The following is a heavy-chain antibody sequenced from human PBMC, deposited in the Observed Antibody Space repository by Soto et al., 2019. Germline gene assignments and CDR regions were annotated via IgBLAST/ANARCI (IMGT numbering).Heavy chain of an antibody. CDR3: ASAGGIYFYGSRSHHYYFDY. Sequence: PSETLCLTCTVSGGSISSGDYYWSWIRQPPGKGLEWIGHIYYSGSTYYNPSLKSRVTISVDTSKNQFSLKLSSVTAADTAVYYCASAGGIYFYGSRSHHYYFDYCGRGSLVTVSS. CDR1: GGSISSGDYY. CDR2: IYYSGST. J-gene: IGHJ4*02. D-gene: IGHD3-10*01. V-gene: IGHV4-30-4*01.